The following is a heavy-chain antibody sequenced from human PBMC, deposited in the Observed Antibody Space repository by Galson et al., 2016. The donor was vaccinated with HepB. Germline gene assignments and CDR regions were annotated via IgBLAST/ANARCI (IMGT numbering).Heavy chain of an antibody. D-gene: IGHD1-14*01. V-gene: IGHV3-9*01. Sequence: SLRLSCAASGFTFDDYAMHWVRQAPGKGLEWVSGISWNSGSIGYADSVKGRFTISRDNAKNSLYLQMNSLRAEDTALYFRAKEGGWVGTRYGMDVWGQGTTVTVSS. CDR2: ISWNSGSI. CDR3: AKEGGWVGTRYGMDV. CDR1: GFTFDDYA. J-gene: IGHJ6*02.